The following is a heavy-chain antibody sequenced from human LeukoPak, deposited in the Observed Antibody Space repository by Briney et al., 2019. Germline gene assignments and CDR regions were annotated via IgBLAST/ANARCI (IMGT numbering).Heavy chain of an antibody. Sequence: SETLSLTCTVSGGSISSYYLSWIRQPAGKGLEWIGRIYTSGSTNYNPSLKSRVTMSVDTSKNQFSLKLSSVTAADTAVYYCARGDSSRVWFDPWGQGTLVTVSS. D-gene: IGHD6-13*01. J-gene: IGHJ5*02. V-gene: IGHV4-4*07. CDR2: IYTSGST. CDR1: GGSISSYY. CDR3: ARGDSSRVWFDP.